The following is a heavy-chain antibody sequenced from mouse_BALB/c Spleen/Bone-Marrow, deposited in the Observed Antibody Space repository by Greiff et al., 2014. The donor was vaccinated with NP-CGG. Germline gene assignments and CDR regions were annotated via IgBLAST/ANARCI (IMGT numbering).Heavy chain of an antibody. CDR1: GFNIKDYY. D-gene: IGHD2-1*01. Sequence: DVQLQESGAELVRSGASVELSCTASGFNIKDYYMHWVKQRPEQGLEWIGWIDPENGDTEYAPKFQGKATMTADTSSNTAYLQLSSLTSEDTAVYYCSYGNFAMDYWGQGTSVTVSS. CDR2: IDPENGDT. J-gene: IGHJ4*01. CDR3: SYGNFAMDY. V-gene: IGHV14-4*02.